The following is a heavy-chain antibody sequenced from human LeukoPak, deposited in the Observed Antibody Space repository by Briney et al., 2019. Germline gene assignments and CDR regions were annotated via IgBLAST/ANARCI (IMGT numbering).Heavy chain of an antibody. CDR2: IIPIFGTA. J-gene: IGHJ4*02. D-gene: IGHD5-24*01. CDR1: GGTFSSYA. V-gene: IGHV1-69*13. CDR3: ARDHRYRWLQWRGLDY. Sequence: SVKVSCKASGGTFSSYAISWVRQAPGQGLEWMGGIIPIFGTANYAQKFQGRVTITADESTSTAYMELSSLRSEDTAVYYCARDHRYRWLQWRGLDYWGQGTLVTVSS.